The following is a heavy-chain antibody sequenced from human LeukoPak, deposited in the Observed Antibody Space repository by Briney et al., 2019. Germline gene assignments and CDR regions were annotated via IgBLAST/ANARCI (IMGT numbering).Heavy chain of an antibody. V-gene: IGHV3-21*01. CDR1: GFTFSSYS. CDR2: ISSSSSYI. CDR3: ARSRDGSGSYYVFDY. J-gene: IGHJ4*02. Sequence: GGSLTLSCAASGFTFSSYSMNWVRQAPGKGLEWVSSISSSSSYIYYADSVKGRFTISRDNAKNSLYLQMNSLRAEDTAVYYCARSRDGSGSYYVFDYWGQGTLVTVSS. D-gene: IGHD1-26*01.